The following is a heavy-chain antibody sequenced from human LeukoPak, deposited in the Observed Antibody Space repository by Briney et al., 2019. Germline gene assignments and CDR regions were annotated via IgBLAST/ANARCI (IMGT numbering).Heavy chain of an antibody. Sequence: PGGSLRLSCAASGFIFSNYAMHWVRQAPGKGLEWVALISSDGSKTYHADSVKGRFSISRDNSKNTLYLQLNSLRAEDTSVYYCARDSTYWYDSGCSGPHYFDYWRQGTLVTVSS. V-gene: IGHV3-30*01. CDR3: ARDSTYWYDSGCSGPHYFDY. CDR1: GFIFSNYA. CDR2: ISSDGSKT. D-gene: IGHD3-10*01. J-gene: IGHJ4*02.